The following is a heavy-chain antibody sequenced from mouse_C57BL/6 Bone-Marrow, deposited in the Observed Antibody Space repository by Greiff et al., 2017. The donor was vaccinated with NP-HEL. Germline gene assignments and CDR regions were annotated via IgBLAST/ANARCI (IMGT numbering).Heavy chain of an antibody. V-gene: IGHV1-82*01. Sequence: QVQLKQSGPELVKPGASVKISCKASGYAFSSSWMNWVKQRPGKGLEWIGRIYPGDGDTNYNGKFKGKATLTADKSSSTAYMQLSSLTSEDSAVYFCARGWGNYVDYFDYWGQGTTLTVSS. CDR1: GYAFSSSW. D-gene: IGHD2-1*01. CDR3: ARGWGNYVDYFDY. J-gene: IGHJ2*01. CDR2: IYPGDGDT.